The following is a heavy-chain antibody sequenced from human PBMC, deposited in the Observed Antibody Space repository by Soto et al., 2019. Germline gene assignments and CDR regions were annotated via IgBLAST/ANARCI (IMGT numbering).Heavy chain of an antibody. J-gene: IGHJ4*02. Sequence: PSETLSLTCTVSGGSISSSSYYWGWIRQPPGKGLEWIGCIYYSGSTYYNPSLKSRVTISVDTSKNQFSLKLSSVTAADTAVYYCARRVASGLELHFDYWGQGTLVTVSS. D-gene: IGHD1-7*01. V-gene: IGHV4-39*01. CDR2: IYYSGST. CDR3: ARRVASGLELHFDY. CDR1: GGSISSSSYY.